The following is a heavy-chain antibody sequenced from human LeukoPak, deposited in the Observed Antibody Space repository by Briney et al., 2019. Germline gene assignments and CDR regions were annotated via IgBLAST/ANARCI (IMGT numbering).Heavy chain of an antibody. CDR2: FDPEDGET. CDR3: ATLLPNDNSPKRNPPDY. J-gene: IGHJ4*02. Sequence: ASVKVSCKVSGYTLTGLSMHWVRQAPGKGLEWMGGFDPEDGETIYAQKFQGRVTMTEDTSTDTAYMELSSLRSEDTAVYYCATLLPNDNSPKRNPPDYWGQGTLVTVSS. V-gene: IGHV1-24*01. CDR1: GYTLTGLS. D-gene: IGHD4-23*01.